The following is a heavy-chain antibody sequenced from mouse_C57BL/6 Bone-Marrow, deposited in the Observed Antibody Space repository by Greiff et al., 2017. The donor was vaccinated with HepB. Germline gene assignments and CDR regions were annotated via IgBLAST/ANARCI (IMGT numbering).Heavy chain of an antibody. J-gene: IGHJ1*03. CDR3: AGLGITTVVALRYFDV. CDR2: IHPNSGST. D-gene: IGHD1-1*01. CDR1: GYTFTSYW. V-gene: IGHV1-64*01. Sequence: VQLQQPGAELVKPGASVKLSCKASGYTFTSYWMHWVKQRPGQGLEWIGMIHPNSGSTNYNEKFKSKATLTVDKSSSTAYMQLSSLTSEDSAVYYCAGLGITTVVALRYFDVWGTGTTVTVSS.